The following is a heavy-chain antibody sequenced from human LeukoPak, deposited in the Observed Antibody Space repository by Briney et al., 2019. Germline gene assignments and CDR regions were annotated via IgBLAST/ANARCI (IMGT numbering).Heavy chain of an antibody. V-gene: IGHV3-23*01. J-gene: IGHJ5*02. CDR2: ISGSGGST. Sequence: GSLRLSCAASGFTFSSYAMSWVRQAPGKGLEWVSAISGSGGSTYYADSVKGRFTISRDNSKNTLYLQMNSLRAEDTAVYYCAKVTTYYYDSSGYYHWGQGTLVTVSS. CDR3: AKVTTYYYDSSGYYH. D-gene: IGHD3-22*01. CDR1: GFTFSSYA.